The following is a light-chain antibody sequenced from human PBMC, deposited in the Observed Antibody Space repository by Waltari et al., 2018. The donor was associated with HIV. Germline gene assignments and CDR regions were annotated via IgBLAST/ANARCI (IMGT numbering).Light chain of an antibody. CDR2: DVS. Sequence: QSALTQPRSVSGSLGPSVTIPCTGTNSDVGRYNYVSWFQQHPGKAPKLMIYDVSKRPSGVPDRVSGSKSGNTASLTISGLQAEGEADYYCCSYAGSIPFVFGSGTKLTVL. J-gene: IGLJ1*01. V-gene: IGLV2-11*01. CDR1: NSDVGRYNY. CDR3: CSYAGSIPFV.